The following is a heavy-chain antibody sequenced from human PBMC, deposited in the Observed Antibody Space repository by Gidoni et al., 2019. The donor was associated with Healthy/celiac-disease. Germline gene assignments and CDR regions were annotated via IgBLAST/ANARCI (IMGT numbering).Heavy chain of an antibody. J-gene: IGHJ4*02. CDR3: ARASGSYWGGTFDY. CDR1: GYSISSGYY. Sequence: QVQLQESGPGLVKPSETLSLTCAVSGYSISSGYYWGWIRQPPGKGLEWIGSIYHSGSTYYNPSLKSRVTISVDTSKNQFSLKLSSVTAADTAVYYCARASGSYWGGTFDYWGQGTLVTVSS. CDR2: IYHSGST. D-gene: IGHD1-26*01. V-gene: IGHV4-38-2*01.